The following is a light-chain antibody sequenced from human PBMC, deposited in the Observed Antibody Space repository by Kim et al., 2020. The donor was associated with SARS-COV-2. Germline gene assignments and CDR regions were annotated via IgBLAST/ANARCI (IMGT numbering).Light chain of an antibody. CDR2: AAG. V-gene: IGKV1-27*01. J-gene: IGKJ1*01. CDR3: QEYKSKSWT. Sequence: DIQMTQSPSSLSASVGDRVTITCRASQGIRNYLAWYQQKPGTVPKLLIYAAGTLQSGVPSRFSGSGSGTDFTLTISSLQPDDFATYYCQEYKSKSWTFGQGTKVDIK. CDR1: QGIRNY.